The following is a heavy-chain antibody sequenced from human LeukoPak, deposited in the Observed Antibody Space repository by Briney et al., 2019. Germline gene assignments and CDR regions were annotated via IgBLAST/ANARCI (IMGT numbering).Heavy chain of an antibody. V-gene: IGHV5-51*01. CDR3: ARHGSSWFQVDY. J-gene: IGHJ4*02. D-gene: IGHD3-10*01. CDR2: LLPGDSDI. Sequence: GESLKISCKGSGYSFTNYWIGWVRQMPGKGLEWVGILLPGDSDIRYSPSFQGQVTISADKSINTAYLHWTSLKASDTAMYYCARHGSSWFQVDYWGQGTLVTVSS. CDR1: GYSFTNYW.